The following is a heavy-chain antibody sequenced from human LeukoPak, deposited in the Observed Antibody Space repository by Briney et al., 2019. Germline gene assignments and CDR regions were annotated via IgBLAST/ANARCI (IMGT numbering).Heavy chain of an antibody. CDR1: GFTFDDYA. CDR2: INWNGGST. D-gene: IGHD6-13*01. V-gene: IGHV3-20*04. CDR3: ARGGYTAAAGLYYYYYMDV. Sequence: GGSLRLSCAASGFTFDDYAMHWVRQAPGKGLEWVSLINWNGGSTGYADSVKGRFTISRDNAKNSLYLQMNSLRAEDTALYYCARGGYTAAAGLYYYYYMDVWGKGTTVTVSS. J-gene: IGHJ6*03.